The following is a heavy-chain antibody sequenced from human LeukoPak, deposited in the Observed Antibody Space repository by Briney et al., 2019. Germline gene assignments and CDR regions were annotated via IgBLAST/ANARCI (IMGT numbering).Heavy chain of an antibody. CDR2: IRYDGSNK. CDR1: GFTVSSNY. Sequence: GGSLRLSCAASGFTVSSNYMSWVRQAPGKGLEWVAFIRYDGSNKYYADSVKGRFTISRDNSKNTLYLQMNSLRAEDTAVYYCAKDGNEWELLQGFDYWGQGTLVTVSS. J-gene: IGHJ4*02. CDR3: AKDGNEWELLQGFDY. V-gene: IGHV3-30*02. D-gene: IGHD1-26*01.